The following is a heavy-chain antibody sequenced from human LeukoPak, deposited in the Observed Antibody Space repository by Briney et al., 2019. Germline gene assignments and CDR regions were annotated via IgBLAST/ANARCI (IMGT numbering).Heavy chain of an antibody. CDR3: ASGYGSGWFDA. D-gene: IGHD3-9*01. V-gene: IGHV4-31*03. CDR2: IDYSGNT. Sequence: SETLSLTCSVSGVSISSRGYWGWIRQHPGKGLEWIGYIDYSGNTYYKSSLQSRVIISADTSKNQFTLKLSSVTAADKAVYYCASGYGSGWFDAWGQGAVVTVSS. CDR1: GVSISSRGY. J-gene: IGHJ5*02.